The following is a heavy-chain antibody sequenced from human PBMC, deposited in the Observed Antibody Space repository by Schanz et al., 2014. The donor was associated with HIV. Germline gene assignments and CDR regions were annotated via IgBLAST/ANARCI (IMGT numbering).Heavy chain of an antibody. CDR1: GFTFSNAW. Sequence: VQLVESGGGLVKPGGSLRLSCAASGFTFSNAWMSWVRQAPGKGLEWVAVVWYDGSKRYYADSVKGRFTISRDNSKNTLYLQMNSLRAEDTAVYYCARDRMTANWKNSMDLWGQGTTVTVSS. D-gene: IGHD2-21*02. CDR2: VWYDGSKR. J-gene: IGHJ6*02. CDR3: ARDRMTANWKNSMDL. V-gene: IGHV3-33*08.